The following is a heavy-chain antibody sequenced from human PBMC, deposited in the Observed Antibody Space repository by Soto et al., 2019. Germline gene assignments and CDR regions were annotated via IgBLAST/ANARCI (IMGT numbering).Heavy chain of an antibody. CDR1: GYTFTSYA. Sequence: ASVKVSCKASGYTFTSYAMHWVRQAPGQRLEWMGWINAGNGNTKYSQKFQGRVTITRDTSASTAYMELTSVTAADAAVYYCARYNAASGTYYFDFWGQGALVTVSS. D-gene: IGHD6-13*01. J-gene: IGHJ4*02. CDR3: ARYNAASGTYYFDF. CDR2: INAGNGNT. V-gene: IGHV1-3*01.